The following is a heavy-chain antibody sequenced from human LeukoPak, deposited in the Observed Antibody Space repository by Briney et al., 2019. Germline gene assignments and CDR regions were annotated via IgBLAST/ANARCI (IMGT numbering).Heavy chain of an antibody. D-gene: IGHD3-22*01. CDR2: VSGSGGST. CDR3: ARDSSGYGSFDY. V-gene: IGHV3-23*01. Sequence: PGGSLRLFCAASEFTFSSFAMSWVRQAPGKGLEWVSRVSGSGGSTYYADSVKGRFSISRDNSKNTLYLQMNSLRAEDTAVYYCARDSSGYGSFDYWGRGTLVTVSS. CDR1: EFTFSSFA. J-gene: IGHJ4*02.